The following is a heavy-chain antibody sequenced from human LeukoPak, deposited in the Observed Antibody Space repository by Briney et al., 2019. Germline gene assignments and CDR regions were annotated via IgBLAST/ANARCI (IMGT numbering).Heavy chain of an antibody. D-gene: IGHD3-22*01. V-gene: IGHV3-48*03. J-gene: IGHJ5*02. Sequence: GGSLRLSCEASGFTFSSYEMNWVRQAPGKGLEWVSYISSSGSTIYYADSVKGRFTISRDNAKNSLYLQMNSLRAEDTAVYYCARALYYYDSSGYSNWFDPWGQGALVTVSS. CDR1: GFTFSSYE. CDR3: ARALYYYDSSGYSNWFDP. CDR2: ISSSGSTI.